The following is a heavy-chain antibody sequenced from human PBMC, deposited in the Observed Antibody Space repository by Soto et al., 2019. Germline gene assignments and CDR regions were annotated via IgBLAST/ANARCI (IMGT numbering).Heavy chain of an antibody. CDR1: GFTFSSYW. CDR3: TMALNGVVIIAHPNYYYMDV. D-gene: IGHD3-3*01. J-gene: IGHJ6*03. Sequence: GGSLRLSCAASGFTFSSYWMHWVRQAPGKGLEWVAVIWYAESVKGRFTISRDDSKNTAYLQMNSLKTEDTAVYYCTMALNGVVIIAHPNYYYMDVWGKGTTVTVSS. V-gene: IGHV3-33*08. CDR2: IW.